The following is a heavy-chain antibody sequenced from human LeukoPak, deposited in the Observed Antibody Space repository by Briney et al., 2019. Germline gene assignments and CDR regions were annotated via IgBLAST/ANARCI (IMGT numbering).Heavy chain of an antibody. V-gene: IGHV3-74*01. CDR2: INGDGSTT. CDR1: GFSFRSCW. D-gene: IGHD3-3*01. Sequence: GGSLRLSCAASGFSFRSCWMHWVRQAPGKELVWVSRINGDGSTTNYADPVRGRFTISRDNAKNTLYLQMNSLRADDSAVYFCASLVGGYYPPVEAFDVWGQGTMVTVSS. J-gene: IGHJ3*01. CDR3: ASLVGGYYPPVEAFDV.